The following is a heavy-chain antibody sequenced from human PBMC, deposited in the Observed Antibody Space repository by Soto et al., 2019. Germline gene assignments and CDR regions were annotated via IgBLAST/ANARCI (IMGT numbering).Heavy chain of an antibody. CDR3: SRREMSTPYFVS. Sequence: GESLKISCKGSGYSFTSYWIAWVRQMPGKGLEWMGIIYPGDSATRYRQSFQGQVTISAAKSIDTAYLQWSSLKASDTAMYHCSRREMSTPYFVSWGQGTVVTVTS. CDR1: GYSFTSYW. CDR2: IYPGDSAT. D-gene: IGHD1-26*01. V-gene: IGHV5-51*01. J-gene: IGHJ4*02.